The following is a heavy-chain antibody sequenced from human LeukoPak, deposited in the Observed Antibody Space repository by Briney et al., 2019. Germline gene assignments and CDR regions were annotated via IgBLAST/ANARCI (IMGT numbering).Heavy chain of an antibody. CDR3: ARGSTVVTPDSNYFDY. Sequence: GGSLRLSCAASGFTFSSYGMHWVRQAPGKGLEWVAVISYDGSNKYYADSVKGRFTISKDNAKNSLYLQMNSLRAEDTAVYYCARGSTVVTPDSNYFDYWGQGTLVTVSS. CDR1: GFTFSSYG. D-gene: IGHD4-23*01. CDR2: ISYDGSNK. J-gene: IGHJ4*02. V-gene: IGHV3-30*03.